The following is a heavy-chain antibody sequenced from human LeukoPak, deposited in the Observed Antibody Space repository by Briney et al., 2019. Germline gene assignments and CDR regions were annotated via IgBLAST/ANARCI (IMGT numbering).Heavy chain of an antibody. V-gene: IGHV4-39*07. J-gene: IGHJ5*02. Sequence: SETLSLTCTVSGGSISSDNYYWGWIRQPPGKGLEWIGSIYYSGSTNYNPSLKGRVTISVDTSKNQFSLILSSVTAADTAVYYCARGRRIATRRLNWFDPWGQGTLVTVSS. CDR2: IYYSGST. CDR1: GGSISSDNYY. CDR3: ARGRRIATRRLNWFDP. D-gene: IGHD6-6*01.